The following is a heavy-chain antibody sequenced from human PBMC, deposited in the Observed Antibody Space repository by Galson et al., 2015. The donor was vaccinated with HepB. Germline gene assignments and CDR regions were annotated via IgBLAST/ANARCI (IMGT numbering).Heavy chain of an antibody. D-gene: IGHD6-19*01. J-gene: IGHJ4*02. CDR3: ARDPRRKGSSDLDY. Sequence: SLRLSCAASGFTFSSYSMNWVRQAPGKGLEWVSSISSSSSYIYYADSVKGRFTISRDNAKNSLYLQMNSLRAEDTAVYYCARDPRRKGSSDLDYWGQGTLVTVSS. V-gene: IGHV3-21*01. CDR1: GFTFSSYS. CDR2: ISSSSSYI.